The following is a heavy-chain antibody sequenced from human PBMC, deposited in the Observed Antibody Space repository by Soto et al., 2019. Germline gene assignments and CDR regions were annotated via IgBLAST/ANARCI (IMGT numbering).Heavy chain of an antibody. Sequence: GESLKISCNGSGYSFTIYWIGWVRQMPGKGLEWMGIIYPGDSDTRYSPSFQGQVTISADKSISTAYLQWSSLKASDTAMYYCARREYCGGDCYSGLGYWGQGTLVTVSS. CDR3: ARREYCGGDCYSGLGY. CDR2: IYPGDSDT. V-gene: IGHV5-51*01. CDR1: GYSFTIYW. D-gene: IGHD2-21*02. J-gene: IGHJ4*02.